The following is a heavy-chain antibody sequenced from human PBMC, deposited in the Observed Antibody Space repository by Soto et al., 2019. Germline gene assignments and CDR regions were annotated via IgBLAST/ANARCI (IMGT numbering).Heavy chain of an antibody. J-gene: IGHJ6*03. V-gene: IGHV3-21*01. CDR2: ISSSSSYI. CDR3: ARLGDYYYYMDV. CDR1: GFTFSIYS. Sequence: EVQLVESGGGLVKPGGSLRLSCAASGFTFSIYSMNWVRQAPGKGLEWVSSISSSSSYIYYADSVKGRFTISRDNAKNSLYLQMNSLRAEDTAVYYRARLGDYYYYMDVWGKGTTVTVSS.